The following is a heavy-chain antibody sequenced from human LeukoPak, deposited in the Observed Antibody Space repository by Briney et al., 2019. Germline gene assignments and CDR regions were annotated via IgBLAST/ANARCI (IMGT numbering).Heavy chain of an antibody. Sequence: GASVKVSCKASGYTFTSYGISWVRQAPGQGLEWMGWISAYNGNTNYAQKLQGRVTMTTDTSTSTAYMELRSLRSDDTAVYYCAREILHVDTAMDPGSDYWGQGTLVTVSS. D-gene: IGHD5-18*01. J-gene: IGHJ4*02. CDR1: GYTFTSYG. CDR3: AREILHVDTAMDPGSDY. V-gene: IGHV1-18*01. CDR2: ISAYNGNT.